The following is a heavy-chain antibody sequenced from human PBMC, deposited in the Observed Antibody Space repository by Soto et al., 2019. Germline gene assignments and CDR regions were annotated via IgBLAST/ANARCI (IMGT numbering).Heavy chain of an antibody. CDR3: ASAAPGSNGQFQY. Sequence: GGSLTLSCAASDFTVSSNYMYWIRQAPGKGLEWVSVIYSAGNTYYADSVEGRFTVSRHNSKNTLYLQMNSLRPQDTAVYYCASAAPGSNGQFQYWGQGTVVTVSS. CDR2: IYSAGNT. CDR1: DFTVSSNY. D-gene: IGHD2-8*01. V-gene: IGHV3-53*04. J-gene: IGHJ1*01.